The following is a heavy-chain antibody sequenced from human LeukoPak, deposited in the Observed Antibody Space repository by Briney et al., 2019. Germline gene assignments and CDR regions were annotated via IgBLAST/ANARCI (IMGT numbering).Heavy chain of an antibody. CDR3: ARGVSTLSSCYLCGWFDP. D-gene: IGHD2-2*01. CDR1: GYTFTGYY. V-gene: IGHV1-2*02. CDR2: INPNSGGT. J-gene: IGHJ5*02. Sequence: GASVTVSFKASGYTFTGYYMHWVRQAPGQGQEWMGWINPNSGGTKYTQKFQGRVTITTDESTSTAYMELSSLRSEDTAVYYCARGVSTLSSCYLCGWFDPWGQGTLVTVSS.